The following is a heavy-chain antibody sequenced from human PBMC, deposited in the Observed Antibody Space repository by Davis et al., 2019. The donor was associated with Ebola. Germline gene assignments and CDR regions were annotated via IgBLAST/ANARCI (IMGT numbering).Heavy chain of an antibody. CDR2: ISSSSSYI. V-gene: IGHV3-21*01. CDR3: ARDPGYDFWSGYSSNWFDP. Sequence: GGSLRLSCAASGFTFSSYSMNWVRQAPGKGLEWVSSISSSSSYIYYADSVKGRFTISRDNAKNSLYLQMNSLRAEDTAVYYCARDPGYDFWSGYSSNWFDPWGQGTLVTVSS. D-gene: IGHD3-3*01. CDR1: GFTFSSYS. J-gene: IGHJ5*02.